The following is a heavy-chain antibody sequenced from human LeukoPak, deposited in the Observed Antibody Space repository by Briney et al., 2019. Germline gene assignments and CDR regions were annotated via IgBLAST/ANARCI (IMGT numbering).Heavy chain of an antibody. J-gene: IGHJ4*02. CDR2: ISTSSSYI. Sequence: GGSLRLSCAASGFTFSSYSMNWVRQAPGKGLEWVSSISTSSSYIDYADSVKGRFTISRDNAKNSLYLQMNSLRAEDTAVYYCARDVPPSQTGTSPYWGQGTLVTVSS. CDR1: GFTFSSYS. V-gene: IGHV3-21*01. CDR3: ARDVPPSQTGTSPY. D-gene: IGHD1-1*01.